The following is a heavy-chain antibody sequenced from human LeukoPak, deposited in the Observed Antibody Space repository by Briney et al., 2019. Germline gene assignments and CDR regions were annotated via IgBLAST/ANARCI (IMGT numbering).Heavy chain of an antibody. D-gene: IGHD3-9*01. Sequence: ASVKVSCKASGYTFIGYYIHWVRQAPGQGLEWMGWINPNSGGTNYAQKFQGRVTMTMDTSTSTVFMELSRLRSDDTAVYYCAREGPTPDYDLLTEDHFDYWGQGTLVTVSS. J-gene: IGHJ4*02. CDR3: AREGPTPDYDLLTEDHFDY. CDR1: GYTFIGYY. V-gene: IGHV1-2*02. CDR2: INPNSGGT.